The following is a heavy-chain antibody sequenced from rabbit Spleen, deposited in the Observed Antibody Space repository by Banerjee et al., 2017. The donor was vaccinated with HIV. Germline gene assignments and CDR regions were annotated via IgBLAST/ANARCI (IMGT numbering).Heavy chain of an antibody. Sequence: QEQLEESGGDLVKPEGSLTLTCTASGFSFSSSYWICWVRQAPGKGLEWIACIHVGSSGGTWYANWAKGRFTISKTSSTTVTLQMTSLTAADMTTYFCAKSQGYHGAGGWGYADFDLWGQGTLVTVS. CDR2: IHVGSSGGT. CDR3: AKSQGYHGAGGWGYADFDL. V-gene: IGHV1S45*01. D-gene: IGHD4-2*01. CDR1: GFSFSSSYW. J-gene: IGHJ4*01.